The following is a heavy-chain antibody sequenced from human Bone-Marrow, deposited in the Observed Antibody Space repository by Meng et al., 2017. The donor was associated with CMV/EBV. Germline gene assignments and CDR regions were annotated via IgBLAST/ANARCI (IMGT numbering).Heavy chain of an antibody. J-gene: IGHJ4*02. Sequence: SVKVSCKASGYTFTGYYMHWVRQAPGQGLEWMGGIIPIFGTANYAQKFQGRVTITTDESTSTAYMELSSLRSEDTAVYYCARGWSGGVNYYFDYWGLGTLVTVSS. D-gene: IGHD3-16*01. CDR2: IIPIFGTA. CDR1: GYTFTGYY. V-gene: IGHV1-69*05. CDR3: ARGWSGGVNYYFDY.